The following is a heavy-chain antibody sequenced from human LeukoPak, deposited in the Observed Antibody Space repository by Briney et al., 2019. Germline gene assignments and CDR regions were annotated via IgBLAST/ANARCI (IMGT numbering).Heavy chain of an antibody. D-gene: IGHD3-10*01. V-gene: IGHV3-30*03. CDR2: ISSDESNK. J-gene: IGHJ4*02. Sequence: GRSLRLSCAASGFTFNNYAMHWVRQAPGEGLEWVALISSDESNKYYADSVKGRFTISRDNSMNTLYLQMNSLRGDDTAVYYCATDYSYGSGSYYNRFDNWGQGTLVTVSS. CDR1: GFTFNNYA. CDR3: ATDYSYGSGSYYNRFDN.